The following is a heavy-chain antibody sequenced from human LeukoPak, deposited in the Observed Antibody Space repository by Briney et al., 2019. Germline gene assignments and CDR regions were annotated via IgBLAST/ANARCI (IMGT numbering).Heavy chain of an antibody. Sequence: PGGSLRLSCAASGFTFSSYWMSWVRQAPGKGLEWVANIKQDGSEKYYVDSVKGRFTISRDNSKNTLYLQMNSLRAEDTAVYYCAKDFSILSSILEMATMSLDYWGQGTLVTVSS. CDR1: GFTFSSYW. CDR3: AKDFSILSSILEMATMSLDY. V-gene: IGHV3-7*01. CDR2: IKQDGSEK. D-gene: IGHD5-24*01. J-gene: IGHJ4*02.